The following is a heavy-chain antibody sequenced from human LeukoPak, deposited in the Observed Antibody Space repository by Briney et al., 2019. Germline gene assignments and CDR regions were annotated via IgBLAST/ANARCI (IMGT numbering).Heavy chain of an antibody. V-gene: IGHV3-30*03. CDR2: MSYDGSNK. J-gene: IGHJ4*02. CDR1: GFIFSDYG. CDR3: ARDGYDLDTPMVSTIFDS. Sequence: PGRSLRLSCAASGFIFSDYGMHWVRQAPGKGLEWVAVMSYDGSNKYYADSVKGRFTISRDNSKKTLYLQMNSLRTEDTAVYYCARDGYDLDTPMVSTIFDSWGQGTLVTVSS. D-gene: IGHD5-18*01.